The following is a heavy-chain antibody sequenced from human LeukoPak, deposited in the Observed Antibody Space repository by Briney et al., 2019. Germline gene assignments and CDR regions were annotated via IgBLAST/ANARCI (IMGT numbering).Heavy chain of an antibody. CDR3: AREDTAMVLVT. V-gene: IGHV3-21*01. CDR2: ISSSSSYI. CDR1: GFTFSSNS. J-gene: IGHJ5*02. D-gene: IGHD5-18*01. Sequence: GASLRLSSAASGFTFSSNSMNWGRQAPGKGLEWVSSISSSSSYIYYADSVKCRFAISRDNAKNSLYLQMNSLRAEDTAVYYCAREDTAMVLVTWDQGTLVTVSS.